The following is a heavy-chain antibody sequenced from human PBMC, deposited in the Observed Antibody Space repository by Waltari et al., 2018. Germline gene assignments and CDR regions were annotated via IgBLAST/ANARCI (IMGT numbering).Heavy chain of an antibody. D-gene: IGHD6-13*01. CDR2: IIPIFGTA. CDR3: ASSLHSSSWSPDV. J-gene: IGHJ6*02. Sequence: QVQLVQSGAEVKKPGASVKVSCKASGYTFTSYAMHWVRQAPGQRLEWMGGIIPIFGTANYAQKFQGRVTITADESTSTAYMELSSLRSEDTAVYYCASSLHSSSWSPDVWGQGTTVTVSS. CDR1: GYTFTSYA. V-gene: IGHV1-69*13.